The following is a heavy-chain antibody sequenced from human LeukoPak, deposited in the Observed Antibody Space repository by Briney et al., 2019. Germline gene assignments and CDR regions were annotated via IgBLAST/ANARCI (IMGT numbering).Heavy chain of an antibody. CDR3: AGEKEGGERFWFDP. V-gene: IGHV3-7*01. CDR2: INPDTSEI. Sequence: PGGSLRLSCGASGFTFSSSWMSWVRQGPGKGLEWVASINPDTSEIHYVDAVRGRFTISRDNAKNSLYLQMNSLRAEDTAVYNCAGEKEGGERFWFDPWGQGTLVTVSS. J-gene: IGHJ5*02. CDR1: GFTFSSSW. D-gene: IGHD3-16*01.